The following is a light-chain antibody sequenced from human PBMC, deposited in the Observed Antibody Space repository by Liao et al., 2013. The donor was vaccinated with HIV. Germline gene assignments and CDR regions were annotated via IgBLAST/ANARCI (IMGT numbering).Light chain of an antibody. CDR1: KLGDKY. Sequence: SYELTQPPSVSVSPGQTATITCSGDKLGDKYASWYQQKPGQSPVLVMYQDNKRPSGIPERFSGSNSGNTATLTISGTQAVDEADYYCQAWDTSAASYVFGTGTKVTVL. V-gene: IGLV3-1*01. CDR3: QAWDTSAASYV. CDR2: QDN. J-gene: IGLJ1*01.